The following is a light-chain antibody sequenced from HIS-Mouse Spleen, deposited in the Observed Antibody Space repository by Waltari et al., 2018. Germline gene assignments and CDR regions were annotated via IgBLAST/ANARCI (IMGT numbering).Light chain of an antibody. CDR2: KDS. CDR1: ALPKPY. Sequence: SYELTQPPSVSVSPGQTASITCSGDALPKPYAYWYQQKPGQAPALVIYKDSERPSGIPERFSGSSSGTTVTLTISGVQAEDEADYYCQSADSSGTYPVFGGGTKLTVL. J-gene: IGLJ3*02. V-gene: IGLV3-25*03. CDR3: QSADSSGTYPV.